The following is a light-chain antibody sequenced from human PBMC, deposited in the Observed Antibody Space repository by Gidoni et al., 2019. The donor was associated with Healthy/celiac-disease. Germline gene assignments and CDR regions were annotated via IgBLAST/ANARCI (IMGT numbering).Light chain of an antibody. Sequence: YELPHPPSVSVSPGQTASITCSGDKLGDKYACWYQQKPGQSPVLVIYQDSKRPSGIPERFSGSNSGNTATLTISGTQAMDEADYYCQAWDSSTLVVFGGGTKLTVL. J-gene: IGLJ2*01. CDR3: QAWDSSTLVV. CDR1: KLGDKY. V-gene: IGLV3-1*01. CDR2: QDS.